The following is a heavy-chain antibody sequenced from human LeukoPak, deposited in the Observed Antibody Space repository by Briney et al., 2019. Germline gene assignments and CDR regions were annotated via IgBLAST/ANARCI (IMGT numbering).Heavy chain of an antibody. D-gene: IGHD3-22*01. Sequence: WASVKVSCKASGYTFTCYGISWVRQAPGQGLEWMGWISAYNGNTNYAQKLQGRVTMATDTSTSTAYMELRSLRSDDTAVYYCARARHYYDSSGYHFDYWGQGTLVTVSS. CDR1: GYTFTCYG. CDR3: ARARHYYDSSGYHFDY. CDR2: ISAYNGNT. V-gene: IGHV1-18*01. J-gene: IGHJ4*02.